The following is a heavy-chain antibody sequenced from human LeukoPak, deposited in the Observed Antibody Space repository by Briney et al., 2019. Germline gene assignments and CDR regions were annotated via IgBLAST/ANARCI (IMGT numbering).Heavy chain of an antibody. J-gene: IGHJ4*02. CDR3: AKVSRYSGSYSAGY. V-gene: IGHV3-21*01. CDR1: GFTFSSYS. CDR2: ISSSSSYI. Sequence: PGGSLRLSCAASGFTFSSYSMNWVRQAPGKGLEWVSSISSSSSYIYYADSVKGRFTISRDNAKNSLYLQMNSLRAEDRAVYYCAKVSRYSGSYSAGYWGQGTLVTVSS. D-gene: IGHD1-26*01.